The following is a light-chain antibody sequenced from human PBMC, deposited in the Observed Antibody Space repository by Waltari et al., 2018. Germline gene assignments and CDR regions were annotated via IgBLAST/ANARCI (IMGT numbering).Light chain of an antibody. CDR1: HNVAKY. CDR2: DAS. CDR3: QQRLAWPPLT. V-gene: IGKV3-11*01. Sequence: EIVLTQSPVTLSLSPGERATPSCRANHNVAKYLAWYQQKPGQAPRLLIYDASNRATGIPARFSGSGSGTDFTLTISRLEPEDFAVYYCQQRLAWPPLTFGGGTKVEIK. J-gene: IGKJ4*01.